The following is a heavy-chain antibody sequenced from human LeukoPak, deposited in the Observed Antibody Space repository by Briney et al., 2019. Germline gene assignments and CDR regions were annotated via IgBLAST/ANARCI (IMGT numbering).Heavy chain of an antibody. Sequence: GGSLRLSCAASGFTFSSYGMHWVRQAPGKGLEWVAVISYDGSNKYYADSVKGRFTISRDNSKNTLYLQMNSLRAEDTAVYYCAKDLREYCSGGSCSTPFDYWGRGTLVTVSS. J-gene: IGHJ4*02. V-gene: IGHV3-30*18. D-gene: IGHD2-15*01. CDR2: ISYDGSNK. CDR3: AKDLREYCSGGSCSTPFDY. CDR1: GFTFSSYG.